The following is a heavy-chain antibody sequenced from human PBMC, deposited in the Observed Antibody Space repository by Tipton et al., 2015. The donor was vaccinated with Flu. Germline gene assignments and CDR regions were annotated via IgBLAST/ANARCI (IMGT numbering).Heavy chain of an antibody. V-gene: IGHV4-59*12. Sequence: TLSLTCTVSGGSFSNYYWNWIRQPPGKGLEWIGYIFYTGDTSYNPSLKSRVTISTVTSKNQFSLKLTSVTAADTAVYYCATLQAPPGPPSWGQGTLVTVSS. CDR2: IFYTGDT. J-gene: IGHJ5*02. D-gene: IGHD6-13*01. CDR3: ATLQAPPGPPS. CDR1: GGSFSNYY.